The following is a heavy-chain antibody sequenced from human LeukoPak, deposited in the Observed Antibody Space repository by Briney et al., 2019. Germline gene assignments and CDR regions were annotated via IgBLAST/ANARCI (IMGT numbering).Heavy chain of an antibody. CDR1: GGSFSGYY. D-gene: IGHD5-18*01. CDR2: INHSGST. V-gene: IGHV4-34*01. J-gene: IGHJ1*01. Sequence: KPSETLSLTCAVYGGSFSGYYWSWIRQPPGKGLEWMGEINHSGSTNYNPSLKSRVTISVDTSKNQFSLKLSSVTAADTAVYYCALPSGYSYGPYFQHWGQGTLVTVSS. CDR3: ALPSGYSYGPYFQH.